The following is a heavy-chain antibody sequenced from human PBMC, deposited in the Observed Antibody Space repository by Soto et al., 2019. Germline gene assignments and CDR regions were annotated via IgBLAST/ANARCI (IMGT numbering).Heavy chain of an antibody. CDR3: ARHPEYCGGDCYSIDY. CDR1: GYSFTSYW. V-gene: IGHV5-51*01. CDR2: IYPGDSDT. Sequence: PGESLKISCKGSGYSFTSYWIGWVRQMPGKGLEWMGIIYPGDSDTRYSPSFQGQVTISADKSISTAYLQWSSLKASDTAMYYCARHPEYCGGDCYSIDYWGQGTLVTVSS. D-gene: IGHD2-21*02. J-gene: IGHJ4*02.